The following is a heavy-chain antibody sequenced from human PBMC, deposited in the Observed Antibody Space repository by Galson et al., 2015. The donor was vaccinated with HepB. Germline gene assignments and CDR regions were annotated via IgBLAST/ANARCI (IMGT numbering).Heavy chain of an antibody. V-gene: IGHV3-64*04. Sequence: SLRLSCAASGFTFSSYAMHWVRQAPGKGLEYVSAISSNGGSTYYADSVKGRFTISRDNSKNTLYLQMNSLRAEDTAVYYCAKGAFRYSSSWYGEYFQHWGQGTLVTVSS. CDR1: GFTFSSYA. J-gene: IGHJ1*01. CDR2: ISSNGGST. D-gene: IGHD6-13*01. CDR3: AKGAFRYSSSWYGEYFQH.